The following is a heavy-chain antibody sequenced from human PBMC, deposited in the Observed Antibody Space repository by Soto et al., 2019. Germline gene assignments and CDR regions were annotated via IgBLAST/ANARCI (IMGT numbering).Heavy chain of an antibody. CDR2: IYYSGST. D-gene: IGHD6-13*01. Sequence: SETLSLTCTVSGGSISSYYWSWIRQPPGKGLEWIGYIYYSGSTNYNPSLKSRVTISVDTSKNQFSLKLSSVTAADTAVYYCARVAYSSSWPVNDYWGQGTLVTVS. CDR3: ARVAYSSSWPVNDY. CDR1: GGSISSYY. J-gene: IGHJ4*02. V-gene: IGHV4-59*01.